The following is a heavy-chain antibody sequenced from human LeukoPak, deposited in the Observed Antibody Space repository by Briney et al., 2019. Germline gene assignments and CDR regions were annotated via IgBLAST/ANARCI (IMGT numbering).Heavy chain of an antibody. J-gene: IGHJ4*02. CDR1: GFTVSSNY. CDR3: SRYTCGYNSHFDY. CDR2: IYAGGGT. Sequence: GGSLRLSCAASGFTVSSNYMSWVRQTPGKGRECASDIYAGGGTYSADPVRGRFSISRDNSKQLLYLQINSMRGEATAVHYCSRYTCGYNSHFDYWGQGTLVSVPS. V-gene: IGHV3-53*01. D-gene: IGHD5-18*01.